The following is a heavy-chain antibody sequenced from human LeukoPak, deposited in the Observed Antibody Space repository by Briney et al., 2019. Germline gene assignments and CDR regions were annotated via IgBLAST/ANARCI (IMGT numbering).Heavy chain of an antibody. Sequence: GGSLRLSCVASGFTFSSYWMHWVRQDPGKGLVWVSHINGDGSRTSYADSVKGRFTISRDNAKNTLFLQMNSLRAEDTAVYYCARGGVSRPTLYNYWGQGTLVTVSS. D-gene: IGHD2-15*01. CDR3: ARGGVSRPTLYNY. CDR2: INGDGSRT. J-gene: IGHJ4*02. V-gene: IGHV3-74*01. CDR1: GFTFSSYW.